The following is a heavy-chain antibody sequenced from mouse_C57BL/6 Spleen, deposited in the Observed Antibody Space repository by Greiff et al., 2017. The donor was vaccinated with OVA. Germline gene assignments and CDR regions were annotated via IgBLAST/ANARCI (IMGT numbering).Heavy chain of an antibody. CDR2: ISSGGSYT. J-gene: IGHJ1*03. CDR3: ARSNYGSSYEYFDV. CDR1: GFTFSSYG. D-gene: IGHD1-1*01. Sequence: EVMLVESGGDLVKPGGSLKLSCAASGFTFSSYGMSWVRPTPDKRLEWVATISSGGSYTYYPDSVKGRFTISRDNAKNTLYLQMSSLKSEDTAMYYCARSNYGSSYEYFDVWGTGTTVTVSS. V-gene: IGHV5-6*01.